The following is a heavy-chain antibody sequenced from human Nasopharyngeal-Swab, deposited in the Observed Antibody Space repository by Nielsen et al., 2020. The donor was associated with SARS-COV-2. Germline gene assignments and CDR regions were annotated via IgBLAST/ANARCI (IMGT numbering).Heavy chain of an antibody. V-gene: IGHV3-23*01. CDR3: AKEGGYYDLTTYLDY. CDR2: ISGSGGST. Sequence: GESLKISCAASGFTFSSYAMSWVRQAPGKGLEWVSAISGSGGSTYYADSVKGRFTISRDNSKNTLYLQMNSLRAEDTAVYYCAKEGGYYDLTTYLDYWGQGTLVTVSS. J-gene: IGHJ4*02. D-gene: IGHD3-22*01. CDR1: GFTFSSYA.